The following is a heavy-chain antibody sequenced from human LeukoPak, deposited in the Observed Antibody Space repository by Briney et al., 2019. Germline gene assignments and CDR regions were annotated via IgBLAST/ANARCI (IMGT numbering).Heavy chain of an antibody. V-gene: IGHV4-4*09. CDR2: IYTSGST. CDR1: GGYVKGYY. Sequence: SDTVTVPCCVCGGYVKGYYWGWLRQPPGKGLEWIGYIYTSGSTNYNPSLKSRVTISVDTSKNQFSLKLSSVTAADTAVYYCATTTTIASWFDPWGQGTLVTVSS. CDR3: ATTTTIASWFDP. D-gene: IGHD2-21*01. J-gene: IGHJ5*02.